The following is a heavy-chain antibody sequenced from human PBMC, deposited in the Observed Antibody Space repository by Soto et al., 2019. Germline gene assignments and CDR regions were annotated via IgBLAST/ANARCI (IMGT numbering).Heavy chain of an antibody. CDR3: ARGVHFLVVRKYHYSGIAV. Sequence: GAAVKVCCEASGYTFTSYDINWVRQATGQGLEWMGWMNPNSGNTGYAQKFQGRVTMTRNTSISTAYMELSSLRSDDTAVYYCARGVHFLVVRKYHYSGIAVRGQGTTVIVSS. D-gene: IGHD2-21*01. V-gene: IGHV1-8*01. J-gene: IGHJ6*02. CDR2: MNPNSGNT. CDR1: GYTFTSYD.